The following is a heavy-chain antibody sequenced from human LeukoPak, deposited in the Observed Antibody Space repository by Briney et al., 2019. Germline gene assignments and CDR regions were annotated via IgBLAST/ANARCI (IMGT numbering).Heavy chain of an antibody. J-gene: IGHJ4*02. V-gene: IGHV3-74*01. CDR2: INGDGSRK. Sequence: GGSLRLSCAASGFTFSDHWMHWVRQDPGKGLVWVSRINGDGSRKIYADSVKGRFTISRDNAKNTLYLQMNSLRVEDTGVYYCARGVSTIDHWGQGTLVTVSS. D-gene: IGHD5/OR15-5a*01. CDR3: ARGVSTIDH. CDR1: GFTFSDHW.